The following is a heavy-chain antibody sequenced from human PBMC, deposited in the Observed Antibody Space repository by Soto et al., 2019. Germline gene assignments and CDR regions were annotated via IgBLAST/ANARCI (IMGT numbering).Heavy chain of an antibody. CDR2: INAGNGNT. J-gene: IGHJ4*02. Sequence: QVQLVQSGAEVKKPGASVKVSCKASGYTFTSYAMHWVRQAPGQRLEWMGWINAGNGNTKYSQKFQGRVTITRDTSASTAYMELSSLRSEDTAVDYCARDLVYSSGWYLDYWGQGTLVTVSS. CDR3: ARDLVYSSGWYLDY. V-gene: IGHV1-3*01. CDR1: GYTFTSYA. D-gene: IGHD6-19*01.